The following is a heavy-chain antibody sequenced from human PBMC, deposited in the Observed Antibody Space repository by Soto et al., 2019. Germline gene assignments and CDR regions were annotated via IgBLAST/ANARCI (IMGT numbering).Heavy chain of an antibody. Sequence: GGSLRLSCAASGFTFSSYGMHWVRQAPGKGLEWVAVIWYDGSNKYYAASVKGRFTISRDNSKNTLYLQMNSLRAEDTAVYYCARDGGYAGVDYWGQGTLVTVSS. CDR1: GFTFSSYG. CDR3: ARDGGYAGVDY. V-gene: IGHV3-33*01. D-gene: IGHD5-12*01. CDR2: IWYDGSNK. J-gene: IGHJ4*02.